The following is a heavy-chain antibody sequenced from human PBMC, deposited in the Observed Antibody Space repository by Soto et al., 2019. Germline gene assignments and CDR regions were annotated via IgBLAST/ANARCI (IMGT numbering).Heavy chain of an antibody. V-gene: IGHV3-23*01. CDR3: AKDGAESSGWYSNGFDY. D-gene: IGHD6-19*01. J-gene: IGHJ4*02. CDR2: ISGSGGST. Sequence: GGSLRLSCAASGFTFSSYAMSWVRQAPGKGLEWVSAISGSGGSTYYADSVKGRFTISRDNSKNTLYLQMNSLRAEDTAVYYCAKDGAESSGWYSNGFDYWGQGTLVTVSS. CDR1: GFTFSSYA.